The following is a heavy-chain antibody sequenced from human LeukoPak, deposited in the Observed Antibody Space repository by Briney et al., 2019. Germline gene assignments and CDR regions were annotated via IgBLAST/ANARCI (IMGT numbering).Heavy chain of an antibody. V-gene: IGHV1-46*01. CDR3: ARLRAQLTENNYYDSSGPNWFDP. Sequence: GASVKVSCKASGYTFTSYYMHWVRQAPGQGLEWMGIINPSGGSTSYAQKFQGRVTMTRDTSTSTVYMELSSLRSEDTAVYYCARLRAQLTENNYYDSSGPNWFDPWGQGTLVTVSS. D-gene: IGHD3-22*01. CDR1: GYTFTSYY. CDR2: INPSGGST. J-gene: IGHJ5*02.